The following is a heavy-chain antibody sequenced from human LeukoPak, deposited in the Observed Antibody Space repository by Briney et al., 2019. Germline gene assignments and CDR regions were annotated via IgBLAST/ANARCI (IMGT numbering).Heavy chain of an antibody. Sequence: PSETLSLTCTVSGGSISSGDYYWSWIRQPPGKGLEWIGYIYYSGSTYYNPSLKSRVTISVDTSKNQFSLKLSSVTAADTAVYYCARHNYYGSGPFDYWGQGTLVTVSS. CDR2: IYYSGST. CDR1: GGSISSGDYY. CDR3: ARHNYYGSGPFDY. D-gene: IGHD3-10*01. J-gene: IGHJ4*02. V-gene: IGHV4-30-4*08.